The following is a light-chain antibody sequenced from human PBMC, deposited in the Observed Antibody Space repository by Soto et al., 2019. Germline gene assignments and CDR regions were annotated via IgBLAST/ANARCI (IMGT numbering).Light chain of an antibody. CDR1: SGSVSSRYY. Sequence: QTVVTQEASLSVSPGGTVTLTCGLTSGSVSSRYYPSWYRQDPGQTPRTLIYSGDIRSSGVSDRFSGSILGSKAALTITGAQADDEAVYYCVLYMEGDIRVFGGGTKLTVL. CDR2: SGD. CDR3: VLYMEGDIRV. V-gene: IGLV8-61*01. J-gene: IGLJ3*02.